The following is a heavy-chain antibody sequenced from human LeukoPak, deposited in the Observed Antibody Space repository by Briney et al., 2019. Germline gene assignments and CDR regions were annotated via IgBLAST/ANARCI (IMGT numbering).Heavy chain of an antibody. CDR3: VADLTVDTTLDP. V-gene: IGHV3-66*02. Sequence: GGSLRLSCAASGFTVSSNYMSWVRQAPGKGLEWVSVIYSGGSTYYADSVKGRFTISRDNSKNTLYLQMNSLRAEDTAVYYCVADLTVDTTLDPWGQGTLVTVSS. J-gene: IGHJ5*02. CDR1: GFTVSSNY. CDR2: IYSGGST. D-gene: IGHD4-23*01.